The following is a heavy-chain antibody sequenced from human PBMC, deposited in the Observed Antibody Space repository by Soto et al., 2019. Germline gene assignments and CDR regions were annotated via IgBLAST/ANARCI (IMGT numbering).Heavy chain of an antibody. CDR2: ISSSGST. CDR1: RDSIGTYC. D-gene: IGHD3-16*01. J-gene: IGHJ4*02. Sequence: PSETLSLTGTVSRDSIGTYCWNCLPQPPGKGLEWIGYISSSGSTSYNPSRKSRVTISVDTSKNQFSLKLTSATAADTAVYYCARGGWGPGYWGQGIQVTVSS. CDR3: ARGGWGPGY. V-gene: IGHV4-59*01.